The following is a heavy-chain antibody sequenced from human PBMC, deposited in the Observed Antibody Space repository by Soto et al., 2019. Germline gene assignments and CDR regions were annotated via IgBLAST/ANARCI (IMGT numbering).Heavy chain of an antibody. Sequence: PSETLCLTWAVFGGSISSTDWWSWVRQPPGKGLEWIGEIYHSGSTNYNPSLKSRVTISVDKSKNQFSLKLSSVTAADTAVYYCARDLGDFYYGMDVWGQGTTVTVSS. D-gene: IGHD3-10*01. CDR2: IYHSGST. V-gene: IGHV4-4*02. CDR1: GGSISSTDW. J-gene: IGHJ6*02. CDR3: ARDLGDFYYGMDV.